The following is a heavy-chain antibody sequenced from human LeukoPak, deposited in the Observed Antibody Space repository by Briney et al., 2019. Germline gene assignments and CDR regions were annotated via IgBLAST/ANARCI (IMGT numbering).Heavy chain of an antibody. CDR1: GFTFSSYS. Sequence: QPGGSLRLSCAASGFTFSSYSMNWVRQAPGKRLEWVSYISTGSGTISYADSVKGRFTISRDNAKNSLYLQMNSLRAEDTAVYYCATTQKGGWGQGTLVTVSS. CDR3: ATTQKGG. D-gene: IGHD3-16*01. V-gene: IGHV3-48*04. CDR2: ISTGSGTI. J-gene: IGHJ4*02.